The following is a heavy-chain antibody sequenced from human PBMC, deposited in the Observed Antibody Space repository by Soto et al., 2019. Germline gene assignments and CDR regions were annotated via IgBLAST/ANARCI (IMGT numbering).Heavy chain of an antibody. V-gene: IGHV3-53*01. D-gene: IGHD3-22*01. CDR2: IYSGGST. J-gene: IGHJ4*02. CDR1: GFTVSSNY. Sequence: GGSLRLSCAASGFTVSSNYMSWVRQAPGKGLEWVSVIYSGGSTYYADSVKGRFTISRDNSRNTLYLQMNSLRAEDTAVYYCAREDYYDSSGYYGYWGQGTLVTVSS. CDR3: AREDYYDSSGYYGY.